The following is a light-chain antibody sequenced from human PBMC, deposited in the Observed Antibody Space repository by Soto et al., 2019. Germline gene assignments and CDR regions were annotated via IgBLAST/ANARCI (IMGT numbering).Light chain of an antibody. CDR1: QSISSW. Sequence: DIQMTQSPSTLSASVGDRVTITCRASQSISSWLAWYQQKPGQAPKLLIYDASTLESGVPSRFSGSGSGTEFTLTISSLQPEDFATYYYQQYSSYPWTFGQGTKVDIK. J-gene: IGKJ1*01. CDR3: QQYSSYPWT. CDR2: DAS. V-gene: IGKV1-5*01.